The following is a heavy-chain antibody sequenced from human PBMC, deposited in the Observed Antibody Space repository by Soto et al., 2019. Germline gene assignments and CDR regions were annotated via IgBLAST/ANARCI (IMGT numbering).Heavy chain of an antibody. Sequence: QVQVVQSEVEVKRPGASVRISCKASGFTLDNHAMTWVRQAPGKGLEWMGWFGAIVYNDARNYARKFQGRLTMARDTSPNTVYMDLSSLRSDDTAVYSCARGTKGAGGWYFDFWGRGTLVVVSS. CDR2: FGAIVYNDAR. V-gene: IGHV1-18*01. CDR1: GFTLDNHA. J-gene: IGHJ2*01. CDR3: ARGTKGAGGWYFDF. D-gene: IGHD1-26*01.